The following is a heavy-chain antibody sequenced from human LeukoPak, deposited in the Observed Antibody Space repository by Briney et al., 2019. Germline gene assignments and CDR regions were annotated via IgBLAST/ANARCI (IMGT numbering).Heavy chain of an antibody. J-gene: IGHJ5*02. Sequence: GGSLRLSCAASGFTFSSYAMHWVRQAPGKGLEWVAVISYDGSNKYYADSVKGRFTISRDNSKNTLYLQMNSLRTEDTAVYYCAKDYRPDHGVTWGWFDPWGQGTLATVSS. V-gene: IGHV3-30*04. CDR3: AKDYRPDHGVTWGWFDP. CDR1: GFTFSSYA. CDR2: ISYDGSNK. D-gene: IGHD4-17*01.